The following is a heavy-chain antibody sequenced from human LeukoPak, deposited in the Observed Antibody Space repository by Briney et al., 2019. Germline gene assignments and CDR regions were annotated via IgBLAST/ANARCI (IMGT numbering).Heavy chain of an antibody. Sequence: PSEPLSLTCTVSGGSISSSSYYWGWIRQPPGKGLEWIGSIYYSGSTYYNPSLKSRVTISVDTSKNQFSLKLSSVTAADTAVYYCARKGDGYNYYFDYWGQGTLVTVSS. CDR3: ARKGDGYNYYFDY. J-gene: IGHJ4*02. CDR1: GGSISSSSYY. V-gene: IGHV4-39*01. D-gene: IGHD5-24*01. CDR2: IYYSGST.